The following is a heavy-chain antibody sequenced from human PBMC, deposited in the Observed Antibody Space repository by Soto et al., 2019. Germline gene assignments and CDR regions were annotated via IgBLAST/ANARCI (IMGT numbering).Heavy chain of an antibody. CDR2: INPSGGST. J-gene: IGHJ3*02. CDR1: GYTFTSYY. Sequence: GASVKVSCKASGYTFTSYYMHWVRQAPGQGLEWMGIINPSGGSTSYAQKFQGRVTMTRDTSTSTVYMELSSLRSEDTAVYYCARATAPLATMIMSAFYSCGQGTMVTVSS. CDR3: ARATAPLATMIMSAFYS. V-gene: IGHV1-46*01. D-gene: IGHD3-22*01.